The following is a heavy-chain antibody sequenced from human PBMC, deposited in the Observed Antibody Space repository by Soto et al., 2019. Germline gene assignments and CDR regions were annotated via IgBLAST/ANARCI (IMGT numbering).Heavy chain of an antibody. J-gene: IGHJ1*01. V-gene: IGHV4-61*01. Sequence: SETLSLTCTVSGGSVSSGSYYWSWIRQPPGKGLEWIGYIYYSGSTNYNPSLKSRVTISVDTSKNQFSLKLSSVTAADTAVYYCARAPLGYYYDSSGPENFQHWGQGTLVTVSS. CDR2: IYYSGST. D-gene: IGHD3-22*01. CDR3: ARAPLGYYYDSSGPENFQH. CDR1: GGSVSSGSYY.